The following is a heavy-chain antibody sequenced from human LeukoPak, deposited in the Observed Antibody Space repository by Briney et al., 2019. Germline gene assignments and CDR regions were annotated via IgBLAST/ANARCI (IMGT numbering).Heavy chain of an antibody. D-gene: IGHD4-17*01. CDR3: AREDYGDYA. CDR2: VRSKSDAGTM. V-gene: IGHV3-15*01. CDR1: GFNFRSAR. J-gene: IGHJ4*02. Sequence: GGSLRLSCTASGFNFRSARMSWARPAPGKGLGWVGRVRSKSDAGTMDYAAHVEGRFTISRDDSKNMVYLDMNSLRAEDTAVYYCAREDYGDYAWGQGTLVTVSS.